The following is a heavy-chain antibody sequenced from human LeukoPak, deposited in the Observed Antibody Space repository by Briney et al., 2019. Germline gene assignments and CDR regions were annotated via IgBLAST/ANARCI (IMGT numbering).Heavy chain of an antibody. D-gene: IGHD3-22*01. J-gene: IGHJ3*02. Sequence: SEALSLTCTVSAGSMRSHYWSWIRQPPGKGLEWMGFIYYSGTTRYKPSLQSRVTISADTSKNQFSLKLTSVTAADTAVYYCARLLDNDSSGDPDTFDMWGQGTMVTVSS. CDR3: ARLLDNDSSGDPDTFDM. CDR1: AGSMRSHY. CDR2: IYYSGTT. V-gene: IGHV4-59*11.